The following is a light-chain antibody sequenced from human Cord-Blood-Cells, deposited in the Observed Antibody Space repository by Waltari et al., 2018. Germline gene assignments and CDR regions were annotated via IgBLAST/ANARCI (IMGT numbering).Light chain of an antibody. J-gene: IGKJ5*01. CDR2: DAS. Sequence: DIQLTQSPSSLSAPVGDRVTITCQASQDISNYLNWYQQKPGKAPKLLIYDASNLETGVPSRCSGSGSGTDFTFTISSLQPEYIATYYCQQYDNLPITFGQGTRLEIK. CDR1: QDISNY. CDR3: QQYDNLPIT. V-gene: IGKV1-33*01.